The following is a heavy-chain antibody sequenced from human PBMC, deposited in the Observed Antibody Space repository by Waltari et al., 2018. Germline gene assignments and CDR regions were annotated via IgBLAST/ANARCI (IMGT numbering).Heavy chain of an antibody. CDR3: VKKNDEVYDRNGLVYDAFDM. J-gene: IGHJ3*02. CDR1: GFTFDEYA. CDR2: IHWNSGSI. V-gene: IGHV3-9*01. D-gene: IGHD3-22*01. Sequence: EVQLVESGGDWVQPGRSLRLSCAAAGFTFDEYAMRWVRRAPGKGLEWVSGIHWNSGSIGYGDSVKGRFTISRDNARNSLYLQMNSLTTEDTALYYCVKKNDEVYDRNGLVYDAFDMWGQGTMVTVSS.